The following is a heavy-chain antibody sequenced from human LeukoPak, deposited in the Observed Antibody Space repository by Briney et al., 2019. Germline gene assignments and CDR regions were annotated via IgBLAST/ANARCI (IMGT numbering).Heavy chain of an antibody. V-gene: IGHV1-18*01. CDR2: ISAYNGNT. J-gene: IGHJ4*02. Sequence: GASVKVSCKASGYTFTSYGISWVRQAPGQGLEWMGWISAYNGNTNYAQKLQGRVTMTTDTSTSTAYMELRSLRSDDTAVYYCAREDSDDYVWGSYRYWGQGTLVTVSS. D-gene: IGHD3-16*02. CDR3: AREDSDDYVWGSYRY. CDR1: GYTFTSYG.